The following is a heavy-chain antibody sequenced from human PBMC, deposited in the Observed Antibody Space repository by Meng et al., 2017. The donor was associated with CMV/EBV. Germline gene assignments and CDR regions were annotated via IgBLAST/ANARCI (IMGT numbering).Heavy chain of an antibody. D-gene: IGHD6-6*01. CDR2: ISAYNGNT. J-gene: IGHJ4*02. V-gene: IGHV1-18*01. Sequence: ASVKVSCKASGYTFTSYGISWVRQAPGQGLEWMGWISAYNGNTNYAQKLQGRVTMTTDTSTSTAYMELRSLRSDDTAVYYCARGVQLAHSGSYFDCWGQGTLVTVSS. CDR1: GYTFTSYG. CDR3: ARGVQLAHSGSYFDC.